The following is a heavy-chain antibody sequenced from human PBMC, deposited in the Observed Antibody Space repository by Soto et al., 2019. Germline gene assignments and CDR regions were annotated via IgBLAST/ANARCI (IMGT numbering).Heavy chain of an antibody. Sequence: PSETLSLTCTVSGDSIGGVGYWSWIRQFPGRGLEWIGCISSSGSTYYNPALNNRISLSPDASQNQFSLKLLSVTAADTAIYSCARSGVTGIVIPSHWFDPWGQGTLVTVSS. CDR3: ARSGVTGIVIPSHWFDP. CDR1: GDSIGGVGY. D-gene: IGHD2-21*02. CDR2: ISSSGST. J-gene: IGHJ5*02. V-gene: IGHV4-31*03.